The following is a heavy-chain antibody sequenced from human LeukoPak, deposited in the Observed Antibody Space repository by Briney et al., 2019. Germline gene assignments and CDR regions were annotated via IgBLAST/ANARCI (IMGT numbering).Heavy chain of an antibody. CDR2: ISGSGGST. CDR3: AKVVGITAAAWAFDI. Sequence: PGGSLRLSCAASGFTFSSSAMSWVRQAPGKGLEWVSSISGSGGSTYYADSVKGRFTISRDNSKNTLSLQMNSLRAEDTAVYYCAKVVGITAAAWAFDIWGQGTMVTVSS. CDR1: GFTFSSSA. J-gene: IGHJ3*02. D-gene: IGHD6-13*01. V-gene: IGHV3-23*01.